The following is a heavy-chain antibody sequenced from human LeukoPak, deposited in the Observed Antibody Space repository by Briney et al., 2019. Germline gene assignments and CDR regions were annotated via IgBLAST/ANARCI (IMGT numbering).Heavy chain of an antibody. V-gene: IGHV3-21*01. CDR3: ARDLSPYSSGWFDY. J-gene: IGHJ4*02. CDR1: GFTFSSYT. CDR2: ISSSSSYI. D-gene: IGHD6-19*01. Sequence: GGSLRLSCAASGFTFSSYTMNWVRQAPGKGLEWVSSISSSSSYIYYADSVKGRFIISRDNAENSLYLQMNSLRAEDTAVYYSARDLSPYSSGWFDYWGQGTLVTVSS.